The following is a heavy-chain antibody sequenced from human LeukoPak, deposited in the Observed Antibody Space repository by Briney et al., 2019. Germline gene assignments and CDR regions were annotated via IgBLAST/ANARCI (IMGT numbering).Heavy chain of an antibody. CDR3: ARENLGIDYYDSSGYYPVNFDY. J-gene: IGHJ4*02. CDR1: GGTFSSYA. CDR2: IIPIFGTA. V-gene: IGHV1-69*05. D-gene: IGHD3-22*01. Sequence: SVKVSCKASGGTFSSYAISWVRQAPGQGLERMGGIIPIFGTANYAQKFQGRVTITTDESTSTAYMELSSLRSEDTAVYYCARENLGIDYYDSSGYYPVNFDYWGQGTLVTVSS.